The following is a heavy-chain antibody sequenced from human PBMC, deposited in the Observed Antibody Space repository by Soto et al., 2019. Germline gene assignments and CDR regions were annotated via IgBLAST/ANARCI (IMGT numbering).Heavy chain of an antibody. Sequence: PGGSLRLSCAASGFTFSSYAMHWVRQAPGKGLEYVSAISSNGGSTYYANSVKGRFTISRDNSKNTLYLQMGSLRAEDMAVYYCASGGSGFYFDYWGQGPLVTVSS. CDR2: ISSNGGST. CDR1: GFTFSSYA. V-gene: IGHV3-64*01. D-gene: IGHD3-16*01. J-gene: IGHJ4*02. CDR3: ASGGSGFYFDY.